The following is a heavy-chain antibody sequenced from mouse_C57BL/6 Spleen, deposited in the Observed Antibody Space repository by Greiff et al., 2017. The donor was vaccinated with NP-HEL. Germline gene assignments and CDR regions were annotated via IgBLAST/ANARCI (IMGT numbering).Heavy chain of an antibody. V-gene: IGHV1-59*01. D-gene: IGHD1-1*01. CDR2: IDPSDSYT. J-gene: IGHJ3*01. CDR3: APYGGGFAY. CDR1: GYTFTSYW. Sequence: QVQLKQPGAELVRPGTSVKLSCKASGYTFTSYWMHWVKQRPGQGLEWIGVIDPSDSYTNYNQKFKGKATLTVDTSSSPAYIQLSSLTSEDSAVYYFAPYGGGFAYWGQGTLVTVSA.